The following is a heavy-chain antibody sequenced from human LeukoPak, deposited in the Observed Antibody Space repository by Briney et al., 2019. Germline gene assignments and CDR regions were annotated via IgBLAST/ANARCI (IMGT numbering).Heavy chain of an antibody. Sequence: GGSLRLSCAASGFTFSSYAMSWVRQAPGKGLEWVSAISGSGGSTYYADSVKGRFTISRDNSKNTLYLQMNSLRVEDTAVYYCAKFTSGSGLGDSYYFDYWGQGTLVTVSS. CDR3: AKFTSGSGLGDSYYFDY. CDR2: ISGSGGST. J-gene: IGHJ4*02. CDR1: GFTFSSYA. D-gene: IGHD1-26*01. V-gene: IGHV3-23*01.